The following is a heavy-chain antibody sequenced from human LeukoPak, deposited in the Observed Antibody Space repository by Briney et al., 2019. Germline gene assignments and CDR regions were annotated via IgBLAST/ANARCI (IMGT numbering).Heavy chain of an antibody. CDR3: ARQAPGGVTAIPYDY. CDR2: IYTSGST. J-gene: IGHJ4*02. Sequence: PSETLSLTCTVSGGSISSYYWSWIRQPAGKGLEWIGRIYTSGSTNYNPSLKSRVTMSVDTSKNQFSLKLSSVTAADTAVYYCARQAPGGVTAIPYDYWGQGTLVTVSS. D-gene: IGHD2-21*02. CDR1: GGSISSYY. V-gene: IGHV4-4*07.